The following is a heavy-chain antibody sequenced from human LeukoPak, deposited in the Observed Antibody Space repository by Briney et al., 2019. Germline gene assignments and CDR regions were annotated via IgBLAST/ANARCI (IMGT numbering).Heavy chain of an antibody. D-gene: IGHD5-12*01. CDR2: MNPNSGNT. CDR3: ARGRGYSGYWIPRGWFDP. Sequence: ASVKVSCKASGYTFTSYDINWVRQATGQGLEWMGWMNPNSGNTGYAQKFQGRVTMTRNTSISTAYMELSSLRSEDTAVYYCARGRGYSGYWIPRGWFDPWGQGTLVTVSS. CDR1: GYTFTSYD. J-gene: IGHJ5*02. V-gene: IGHV1-8*01.